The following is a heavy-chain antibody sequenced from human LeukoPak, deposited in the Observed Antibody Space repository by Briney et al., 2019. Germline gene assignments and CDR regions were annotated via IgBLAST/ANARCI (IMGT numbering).Heavy chain of an antibody. CDR2: IYPGDSDT. CDR1: GYSFTNYW. J-gene: IGHJ3*02. V-gene: IGHV5-51*01. CDR3: ASGRGGRQEAAAMLLSTYKLWRPFDI. Sequence: AGESLKISCKDSGYSFTNYWIGWVRQMPGKGLEWMGIIYPGDSDTRYSPSFQGQVTISADKSISTAYLQWSSLKASDTAMYYCASGRGGRQEAAAMLLSTYKLWRPFDIWGQGTMVTVSS. D-gene: IGHD2-2*01.